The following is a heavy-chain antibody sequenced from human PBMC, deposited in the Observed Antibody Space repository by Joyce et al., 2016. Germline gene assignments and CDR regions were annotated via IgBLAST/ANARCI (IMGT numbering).Heavy chain of an antibody. Sequence: QVQLQQWGAGLLKPSETLSLTCAVYGGSSSGDLWSWIRQPPGKGLEWMGEINHSGSTNYNPSLKSRATISEDTSKNQFSLKLSSVTAADTAIYYCARGAGQRWLVPTYWGQGTLVTVSS. J-gene: IGHJ4*02. CDR2: INHSGST. CDR1: GGSSSGDL. V-gene: IGHV4-34*01. D-gene: IGHD6-19*01. CDR3: ARGAGQRWLVPTY.